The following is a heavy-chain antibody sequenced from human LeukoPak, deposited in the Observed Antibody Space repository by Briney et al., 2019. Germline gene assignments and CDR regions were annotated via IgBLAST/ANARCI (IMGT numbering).Heavy chain of an antibody. CDR1: GFTFSSYA. D-gene: IGHD3-22*01. Sequence: GGSLRLSCAASGFTFSSYAMSWVRQAPGKGLEWVSAISGSGGSTYYADSVKGRFTISRDNSKNTLYLQMNSLRAEDTAVYYCAKVTGYYYDSSGYYLDDYWGQGTLVTVSS. CDR2: ISGSGGST. CDR3: AKVTGYYYDSSGYYLDDY. V-gene: IGHV3-23*01. J-gene: IGHJ4*02.